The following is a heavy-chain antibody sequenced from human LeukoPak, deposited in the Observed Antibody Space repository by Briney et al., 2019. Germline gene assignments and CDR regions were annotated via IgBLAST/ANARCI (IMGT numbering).Heavy chain of an antibody. D-gene: IGHD3-22*01. CDR1: GGSISSYY. CDR2: IYYSGST. V-gene: IGHV4-59*01. CDR3: AGSTFYYDSGGYYYVNAFDI. J-gene: IGHJ3*02. Sequence: KPSETLSLTCTVSGGSISSYYWSWIRQPPGKGLEWIGYIYYSGSTNYNPSLKSRVTISVDTSKNQFSLKLTSVTAADTAVYYCAGSTFYYDSGGYYYVNAFDIWGQGTMVTVSS.